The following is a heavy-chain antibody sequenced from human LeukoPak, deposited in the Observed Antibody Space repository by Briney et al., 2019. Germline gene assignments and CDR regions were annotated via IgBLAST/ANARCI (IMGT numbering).Heavy chain of an antibody. D-gene: IGHD3-3*01. V-gene: IGHV3-7*01. CDR3: ARVSAEWLLSY. J-gene: IGHJ4*02. CDR2: IRQDGGEK. Sequence: GGSLRLSCAASGFTFSSDWMTWVRQAPGKGLEWVANIRQDGGEKFYLDSVKGRFTISRDSSRNSLYLQMNSLRAEDTAVYYCARVSAEWLLSYWGQGTLVTVSS. CDR1: GFTFSSDW.